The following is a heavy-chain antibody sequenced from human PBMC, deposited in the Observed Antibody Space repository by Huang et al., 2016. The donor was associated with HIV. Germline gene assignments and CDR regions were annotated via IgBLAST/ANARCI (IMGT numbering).Heavy chain of an antibody. CDR3: ARAKDTWDAYDI. Sequence: QVQLVESGGGVVQPGRSLRLSCAASGFPFNNPAMHWVRQAPGKGRDWVAVISNDGSNNYYADSVKCRFTISRDSSKSTLFLHMTSLRTEDTAVYYCARAKDTWDAYDIWGQGTMVIVSS. V-gene: IGHV3-30-3*01. D-gene: IGHD5-18*01. J-gene: IGHJ3*02. CDR1: GFPFNNPA. CDR2: ISNDGSNN.